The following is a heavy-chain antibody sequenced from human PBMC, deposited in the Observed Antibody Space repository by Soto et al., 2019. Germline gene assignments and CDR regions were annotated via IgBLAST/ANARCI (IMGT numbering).Heavy chain of an antibody. J-gene: IGHJ4*02. CDR1: GYSISSSNW. CDR3: ARREIQGPIDY. CDR2: IYYSGTT. D-gene: IGHD1-26*01. Sequence: QVQLQESGPGLVKPSDTLSLTCAVSGYSISSSNWWGWIRQPPGKGLEWIGYIYYSGTTYYNPSLKXRXTXSXXTSKHRFSLKLTSVTAVDTAVYYCARREIQGPIDYWGQGTLVTVSS. V-gene: IGHV4-28*01.